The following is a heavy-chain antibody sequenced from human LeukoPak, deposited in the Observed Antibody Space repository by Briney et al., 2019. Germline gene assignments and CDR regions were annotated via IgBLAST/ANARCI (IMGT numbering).Heavy chain of an antibody. CDR3: ARDMIAAAGYYYYYYMDV. CDR1: GFTFDDYG. J-gene: IGHJ6*03. V-gene: IGHV3-20*04. Sequence: GGSLRLSCAASGFTFDDYGMSWVRQAPGKGLEWVSGINWNGGSTGYADSVKGRFTISRDNAKNSLYLQMNSLRAEDTAVYYCARDMIAAAGYYYYYYMDVWGKGTTVTVSS. CDR2: INWNGGST. D-gene: IGHD6-13*01.